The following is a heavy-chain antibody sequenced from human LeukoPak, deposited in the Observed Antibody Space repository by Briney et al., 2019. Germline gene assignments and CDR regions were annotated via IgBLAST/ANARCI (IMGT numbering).Heavy chain of an antibody. CDR1: GFTFSSYG. CDR3: AKEPGP. V-gene: IGHV3-30*18. CDR2: ISYDGSNK. Sequence: PGGSLRLSCAASGFTFSSYGMHWVRQAPGKGLEWVAVISYDGSNKYYADSVKGRFTISRDNSKNTLYLQMNSLRADDTAVYFCAKEPGPWGQGTLVTVSS. J-gene: IGHJ5*02.